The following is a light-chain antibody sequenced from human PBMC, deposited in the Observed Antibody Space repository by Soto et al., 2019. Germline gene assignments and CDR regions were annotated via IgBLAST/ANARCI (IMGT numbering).Light chain of an antibody. CDR3: QEFGSN. CDR2: DAS. Sequence: EIVLTQSPGALSLSPGESATLSCRASQSVSDTHVAWYQQRPGQAPRLLIYDASRRDIGIPDRFSGSGSGTDFILSISRLEPEDFAVYYCQEFGSNFGGGTKVDIK. J-gene: IGKJ4*01. CDR1: QSVSDTH. V-gene: IGKV3-20*01.